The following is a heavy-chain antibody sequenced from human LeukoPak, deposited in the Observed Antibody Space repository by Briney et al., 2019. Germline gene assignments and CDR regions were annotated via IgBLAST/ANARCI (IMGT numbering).Heavy chain of an antibody. CDR2: IKQDGSEK. V-gene: IGHV3-7*01. CDR1: GFTFSSYW. D-gene: IGHD5-24*01. J-gene: IGHJ4*02. Sequence: PGGSLRLSCAASGFTFSSYWMRWLRQAPGKGLEWVANIKQDGSEKYYVDSVKGRFTISRDNAKNSLYLQMNSLRAEDTAVYYCATGRDGYNYPYYFDYWGQGTLVTVSS. CDR3: ATGRDGYNYPYYFDY.